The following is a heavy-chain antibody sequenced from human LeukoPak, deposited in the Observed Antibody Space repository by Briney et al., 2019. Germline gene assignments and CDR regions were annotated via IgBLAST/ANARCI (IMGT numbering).Heavy chain of an antibody. V-gene: IGHV3-21*01. CDR3: ASRRGSSRPFDY. Sequence: GGSLRLSCAASGFTFSTYSGNWIRQAPGKGLEWVSSISDDSNYIFYADSVKGRFTISRDNAKNSLYLQMNSLTAEDSAVYYCASRRGSSRPFDYWGQGTLVTVSS. J-gene: IGHJ4*02. CDR1: GFTFSTYS. D-gene: IGHD1-26*01. CDR2: ISDDSNYI.